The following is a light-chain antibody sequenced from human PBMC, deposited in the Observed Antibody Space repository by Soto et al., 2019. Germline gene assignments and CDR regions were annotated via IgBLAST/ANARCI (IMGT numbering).Light chain of an antibody. J-gene: IGKJ1*01. CDR3: QQRTNWT. Sequence: EIVLTQCPATLSLSPGDRATLSCRASQSVSGYFAWYQQKPGQAPRLLIYDDSNRATGIPARFSGSGSGTDFTLTISSLEPEDFAVYYCQQRTNWTFGQGTKV. CDR2: DDS. CDR1: QSVSGY. V-gene: IGKV3-11*01.